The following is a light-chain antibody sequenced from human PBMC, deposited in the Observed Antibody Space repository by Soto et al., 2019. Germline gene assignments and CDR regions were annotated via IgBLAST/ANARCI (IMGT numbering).Light chain of an antibody. CDR1: SSDIGSSNG. V-gene: IGLV2-18*02. CDR2: DVN. CDR3: SSYTSSSTYV. Sequence: QSVLTQPPSVSGSPGQSVAISCTGTSSDIGSSNGVSWYQQPPGTAPKLMIYDVNNRPSGVPDRFSGSKSGNTASLTISGLQAEDEADYYCSSYTSSSTYVFGTGT. J-gene: IGLJ1*01.